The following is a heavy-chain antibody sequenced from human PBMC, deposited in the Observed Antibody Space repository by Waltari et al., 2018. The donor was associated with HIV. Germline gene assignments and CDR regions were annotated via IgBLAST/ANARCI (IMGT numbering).Heavy chain of an antibody. J-gene: IGHJ4*02. CDR3: ARDDQWAFDY. Sequence: EVQLVESGGGLVQPGGSLRLSCAASGFTFSSYSMNWVRQAPGRGRGWLSYITSDGRAKVDADSVKGRFTISRDNAKNSLYLEMNSLRDEDTAVYYCARDDQWAFDYWGQGTLVIVSS. V-gene: IGHV3-48*02. CDR1: GFTFSSYS. CDR2: ITSDGRAK. D-gene: IGHD1-26*01.